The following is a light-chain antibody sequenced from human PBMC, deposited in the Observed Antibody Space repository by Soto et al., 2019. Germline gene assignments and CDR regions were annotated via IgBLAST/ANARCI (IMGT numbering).Light chain of an antibody. CDR1: SGSVSTVHY. Sequence: QAVVTQEPSFSVSPGGTVTLTCALDSGSVSTVHYPSWYRQTPGQAPRTLIYSTNSRSSGVPDRFSGSILGNKSGLTIKCAQADDASAYFCVLYMGNDVVCGGWIKVTVL. V-gene: IGLV8-61*01. CDR3: VLYMGNDVV. J-gene: IGLJ2*01. CDR2: STN.